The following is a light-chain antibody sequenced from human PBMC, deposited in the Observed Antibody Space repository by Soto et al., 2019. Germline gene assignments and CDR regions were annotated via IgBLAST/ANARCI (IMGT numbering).Light chain of an antibody. CDR3: QQYRGWPRT. Sequence: EIVLTQSPATLSVSPGERVTLSCRASQSVINDLAWYQQKPGQAPRLIVYGASTRATDAPPRFRGSGSGTDFSLTISSLQSEDIATYYCQQYRGWPRTFGQGSRVEIK. CDR1: QSVIND. CDR2: GAS. V-gene: IGKV3-15*01. J-gene: IGKJ1*01.